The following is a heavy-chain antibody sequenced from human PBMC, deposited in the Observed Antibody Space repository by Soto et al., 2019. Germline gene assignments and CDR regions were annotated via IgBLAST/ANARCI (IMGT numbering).Heavy chain of an antibody. Sequence: GASVKVSCKASGYTFTSYGISWVRQAPGQGLEWMGWISAYNGNTNYAQKLQGRVTMTTDTSTSTAYMELRSLRSDDTVVYYCAREAPLGMVATFDYWGQGTLVTVSS. CDR1: GYTFTSYG. CDR3: AREAPLGMVATFDY. J-gene: IGHJ4*02. V-gene: IGHV1-18*01. CDR2: ISAYNGNT. D-gene: IGHD5-12*01.